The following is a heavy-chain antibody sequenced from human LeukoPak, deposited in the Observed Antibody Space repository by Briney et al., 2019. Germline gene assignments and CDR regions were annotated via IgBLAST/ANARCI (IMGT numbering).Heavy chain of an antibody. J-gene: IGHJ1*01. CDR3: ARATSGTSTFQH. V-gene: IGHV5-51*01. CDR1: GYSFTSNW. CDR2: IYPGDSDT. Sequence: GESLKISCKGSGYSFTSNWIGWVRQMAGKGLEWMGTIYPGDSDTRYSPSFQGQVTISVDKSTSTAYLQWSSLKASDTAIYYCARATSGTSTFQHWGQGTLVTVSS. D-gene: IGHD6-13*01.